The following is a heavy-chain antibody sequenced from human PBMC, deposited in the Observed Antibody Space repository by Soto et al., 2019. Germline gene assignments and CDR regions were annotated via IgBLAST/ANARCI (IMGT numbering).Heavy chain of an antibody. CDR3: ARVFSSGSGWMYYFDF. CDR1: SGSISSGNW. CDR2: IYYTGAT. J-gene: IGHJ4*02. Sequence: QVQLQESGPGLVESSGTLSLTCEVSSGSISSGNWWSWVRQPPGKGLEWIGEIYYTGATNYNPSLKSRVTMTIDKSKDQFSLSLRSATAADTAVYYCARVFSSGSGWMYYFDFWGQRILVSVSS. D-gene: IGHD6-25*01. V-gene: IGHV4-4*02.